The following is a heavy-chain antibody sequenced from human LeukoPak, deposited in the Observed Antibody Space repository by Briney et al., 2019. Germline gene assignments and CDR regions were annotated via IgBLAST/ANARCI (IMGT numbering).Heavy chain of an antibody. CDR2: TRNKANSYTT. CDR1: GFTFSSFA. V-gene: IGHV3-72*01. D-gene: IGHD6-13*01. J-gene: IGHJ4*02. Sequence: SGGSLRLSCAASGFTFSSFAMSWVRQAPGKGLEWVGRTRNKANSYTTEYAASVKGRFTISRDDSKNSLYLQMNSLKTEDTAVYYCARGSSWYYFDYWGQGTLVTVSS. CDR3: ARGSSWYYFDY.